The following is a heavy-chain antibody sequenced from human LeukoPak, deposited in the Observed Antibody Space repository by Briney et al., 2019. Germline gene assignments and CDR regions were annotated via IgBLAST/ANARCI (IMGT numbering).Heavy chain of an antibody. CDR2: INHSGST. J-gene: IGHJ4*02. V-gene: IGHV4-34*01. CDR1: GGSFSGYY. Sequence: SETLSLTCAVYGGSFSGYYWSWIRQPPGKGLEWIGEINHSGSTNYNPSLKSRVTISVDTSKNQFSLKLSSVTAADTAVYYCARQVVGVSDYWGQGTLVTVSS. D-gene: IGHD2-15*01. CDR3: ARQVVGVSDY.